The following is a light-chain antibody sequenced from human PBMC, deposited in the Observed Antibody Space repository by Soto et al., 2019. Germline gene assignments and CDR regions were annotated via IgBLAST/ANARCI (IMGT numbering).Light chain of an antibody. CDR1: QSVRNK. CDR3: QQSYSTFT. V-gene: IGKV3-15*01. J-gene: IGKJ5*01. Sequence: EILMTESPATLSLSPGEISTLSCRTSQSVRNKVAWHQHKPGQTPRVIIYAISTRAAGVPARFSGSGYGTYFTLTISSLQPEDFASYYCQQSYSTFTFGQGTRLEIK. CDR2: AIS.